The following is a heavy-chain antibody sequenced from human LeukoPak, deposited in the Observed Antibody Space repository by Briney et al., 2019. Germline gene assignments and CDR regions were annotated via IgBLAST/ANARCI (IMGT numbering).Heavy chain of an antibody. CDR1: GYTFTSYD. Sequence: GASVKVSCKTSGYTFTSYDINWVRQATGQGLEWMGWMNPNSGNTGYAQKFQGRVTITRNTSISTAYMELSSLRSEDTAVYYCARAPAIWFGESYFDYWGQGTLVTVSS. V-gene: IGHV1-8*03. D-gene: IGHD3-10*01. J-gene: IGHJ4*02. CDR2: MNPNSGNT. CDR3: ARAPAIWFGESYFDY.